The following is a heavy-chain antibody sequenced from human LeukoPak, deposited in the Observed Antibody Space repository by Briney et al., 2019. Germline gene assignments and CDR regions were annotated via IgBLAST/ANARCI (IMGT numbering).Heavy chain of an antibody. CDR2: IYPGDSDT. CDR3: VRGTSGWFYDAFDI. Sequence: GESLKISCKGSGYILTSYWIGWVRQMPGKGLEWMGIIYPGDSDTRYSPSFQGQVTISADKSITTAYLQWSSLKASDTAMYYCVRGTSGWFYDAFDIWGQGTMVTVSS. CDR1: GYILTSYW. V-gene: IGHV5-51*01. D-gene: IGHD6-19*01. J-gene: IGHJ3*02.